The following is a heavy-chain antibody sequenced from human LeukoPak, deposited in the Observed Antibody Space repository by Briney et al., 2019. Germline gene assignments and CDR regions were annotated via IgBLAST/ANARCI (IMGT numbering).Heavy chain of an antibody. CDR1: GFPFSSYA. J-gene: IGHJ6*03. CDR2: ISYDGSSE. D-gene: IGHD6-13*01. Sequence: GGSLVLSCAASGFPFSSYAVHGVRQAPGKGLEWVAVISYDGSSEYYADSVKGRFTISRDNSKNTLYLQMNSLRAEDTAVYYCARGAAYYYMDVWGKGTTVTVSS. CDR3: ARGAAYYYMDV. V-gene: IGHV3-30*04.